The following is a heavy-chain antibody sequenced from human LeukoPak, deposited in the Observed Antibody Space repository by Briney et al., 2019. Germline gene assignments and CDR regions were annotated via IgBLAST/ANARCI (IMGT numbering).Heavy chain of an antibody. J-gene: IGHJ6*04. CDR1: GFTFSSYS. CDR2: ISSSSSYI. Sequence: GGSLRLSCAASGFTFSSYSMNWVRQAPGRGLEWVSSISSSSSYIYYADSVKGRFTISRDNAKNSLYLQMNSLRAEDTAVYYCAREGKTDCSSTSCYPLDVWGKGTTVTVSP. V-gene: IGHV3-21*01. D-gene: IGHD2-2*01. CDR3: AREGKTDCSSTSCYPLDV.